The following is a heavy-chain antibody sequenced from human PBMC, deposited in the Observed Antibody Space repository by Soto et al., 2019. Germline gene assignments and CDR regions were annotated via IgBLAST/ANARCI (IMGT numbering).Heavy chain of an antibody. D-gene: IGHD3-10*01. CDR2: INPNSGGP. V-gene: IGHV1-2*02. J-gene: IGHJ3*01. CDR3: ARDRVRSPEGADSFDV. Sequence: QGQLVQSGAEVKKPGASVKVSCKASGYTFTDYYMFWVRQAPGQGLEWMGYINPNSGGPRYVQKFKDRVTLSRDTPKTTVYMELRNLTSADTAVYYCARDRVRSPEGADSFDVWGQGTWVHVS. CDR1: GYTFTDYY.